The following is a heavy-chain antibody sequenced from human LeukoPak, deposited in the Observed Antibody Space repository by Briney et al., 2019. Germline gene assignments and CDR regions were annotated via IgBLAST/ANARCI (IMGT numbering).Heavy chain of an antibody. CDR3: GTWAFYHGLDV. Sequence: GGSLRLSCAASGFSFGDYAMHWVRQAPGKGLEWVSLIRADGGRTYYGDAVNGQFTISRDNSKNSLYLQMNSLRTDDTALYYCGTWAFYHGLDVWGEGTTVTVSS. V-gene: IGHV3-43*02. D-gene: IGHD2/OR15-2a*01. CDR1: GFSFGDYA. CDR2: IRADGGRT. J-gene: IGHJ6*04.